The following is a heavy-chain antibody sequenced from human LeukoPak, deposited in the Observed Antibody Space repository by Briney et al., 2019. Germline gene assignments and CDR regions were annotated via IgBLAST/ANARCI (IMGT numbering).Heavy chain of an antibody. CDR1: GFTFSSYA. D-gene: IGHD6-19*01. V-gene: IGHV3-23*01. CDR2: ISGSGGST. CDR3: ANIPSVHSSGWYGGGNQLNKLDY. J-gene: IGHJ4*02. Sequence: GGSLRLSCAASGFTFSSYAMSWVRQAPGKGLEWVSAISGSGGSTYYADSVKGRFTISRDNSKNTLYLQMNSLRAEDTAVYYCANIPSVHSSGWYGGGNQLNKLDYWGQGTLVTVSS.